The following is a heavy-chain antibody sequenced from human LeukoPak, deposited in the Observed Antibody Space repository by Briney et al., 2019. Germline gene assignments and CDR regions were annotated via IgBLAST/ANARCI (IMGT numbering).Heavy chain of an antibody. V-gene: IGHV4-59*01. CDR3: AMSVRAQQDAFDI. CDR2: IYYSGST. CDR1: GGSISSYY. J-gene: IGHJ3*02. Sequence: SETLSLTCTVSGGSISSYYWSWIRQPPGKGLEWIGYIYYSGSTNYNPSLKSRVTISVDTSKNQFSLKLSSVTAADTAVYYCAMSVRAQQDAFDIWGQGTMVTVSS.